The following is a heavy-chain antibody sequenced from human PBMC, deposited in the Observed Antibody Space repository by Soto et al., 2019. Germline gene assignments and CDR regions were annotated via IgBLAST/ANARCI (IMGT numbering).Heavy chain of an antibody. Sequence: SETLSLTCAVYGGSFSGYYWSWIRQPPGKGLEWIGEINHSGSTNYNPSLKSRVTISVDTSKNQFSLKLSSVTAADTAVYYCARPQWPCRPSSYYGMDAWGQGTTVTVSS. D-gene: IGHD6-19*01. CDR2: INHSGST. CDR3: ARPQWPCRPSSYYGMDA. V-gene: IGHV4-34*01. CDR1: GGSFSGYY. J-gene: IGHJ6*02.